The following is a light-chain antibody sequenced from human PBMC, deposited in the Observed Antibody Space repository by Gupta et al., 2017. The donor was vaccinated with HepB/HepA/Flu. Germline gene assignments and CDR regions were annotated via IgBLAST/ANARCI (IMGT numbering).Light chain of an antibody. CDR3: RQGAYIPLYT. J-gene: IGKJ2*01. CDR1: QSLVFTDGNIF. CDR2: KVS. Sequence: DVVLTQSPLSLPVTLGQPASISCRSSQSLVFTDGNIFLSWYQQRPGQPPRRIIYKVSNRDSGVPDRFSGSGSDTDLTLKISSGEEEDVGTYYCRQGAYIPLYTFGQGTKMEI. V-gene: IGKV2-30*01.